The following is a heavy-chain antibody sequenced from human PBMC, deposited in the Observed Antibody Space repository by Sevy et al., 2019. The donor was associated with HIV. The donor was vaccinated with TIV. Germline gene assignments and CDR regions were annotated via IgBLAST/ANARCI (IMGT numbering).Heavy chain of an antibody. CDR3: ARDSPIWFGEVSSDY. J-gene: IGHJ4*02. D-gene: IGHD3-10*01. Sequence: GGSLRLSCAASGFTFCSYSMNWVRQAPGKGLEWVSYISSTSSTIYYADSVKGRFTISRDNAKNSLYLQLNSLRDEDTAVYYCARDSPIWFGEVSSDYWGQGTLVTVSS. CDR1: GFTFCSYS. V-gene: IGHV3-48*02. CDR2: ISSTSSTI.